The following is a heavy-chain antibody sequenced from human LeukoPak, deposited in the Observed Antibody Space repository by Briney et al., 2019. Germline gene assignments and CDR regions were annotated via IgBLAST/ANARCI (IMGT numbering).Heavy chain of an antibody. D-gene: IGHD6-13*01. CDR1: GGTFSSYA. V-gene: IGHV1-69*13. CDR3: ARGQQLPQTDYFDY. CDR2: VIPIFGTA. J-gene: IGHJ4*02. Sequence: SVKVSCKASGGTFSSYAISWVRQAPGQGLEWMGGVIPIFGTANYAQKFQGRVTITADESTSTAYMELSSLRSEDTAVYYCARGQQLPQTDYFDYWGQGTLVTVSS.